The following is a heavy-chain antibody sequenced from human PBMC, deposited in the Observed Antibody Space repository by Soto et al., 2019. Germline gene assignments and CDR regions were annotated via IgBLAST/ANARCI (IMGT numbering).Heavy chain of an antibody. D-gene: IGHD5-12*01. CDR2: ISGGGDST. CDR3: SKWDGYGDQ. CDR1: GFTFSTNS. J-gene: IGHJ5*02. Sequence: EVQLLESGGGLVQPGGSLRLSCAASGFTFSTNSMTWVGQAPGKGLEWVCGISGGGDSTHYADSVKGRFTISRDNSKNMVYLQMNSLTADDPAVYFCSKWDGYGDQWGQGTLVTVSS. V-gene: IGHV3-23*01.